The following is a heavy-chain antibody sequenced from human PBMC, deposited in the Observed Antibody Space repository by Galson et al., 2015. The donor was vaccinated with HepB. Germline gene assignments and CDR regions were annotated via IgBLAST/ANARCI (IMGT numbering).Heavy chain of an antibody. CDR3: NVRTTVVTGFDY. J-gene: IGHJ4*02. V-gene: IGHV1-69*02. CDR2: IIPILGIA. D-gene: IGHD4-23*01. Sequence: SVKVSCKASGGAFSSYTISWVRQAPGQGLEWMGRIIPILGIANYAQKFQGRVTITADKSTSTAYMELSSLRSEDTAVYYCNVRTTVVTGFDYWGQGTLVTVSS. CDR1: GGAFSSYT.